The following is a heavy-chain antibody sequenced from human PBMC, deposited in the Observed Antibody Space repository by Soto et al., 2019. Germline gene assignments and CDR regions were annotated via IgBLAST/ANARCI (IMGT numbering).Heavy chain of an antibody. CDR1: GYTFTVYY. D-gene: IGHD4-17*01. V-gene: IGHV1-2*02. CDR2: INPKSGGT. CDR3: ARDLAKGGEREGFAY. Sequence: GASVKVSCKASGYTFTVYYMHWVRQAPGQGLEWMGWINPKSGGTMYPQKFQGRVTMTWDTSISTAYMALTRLRSDDTAVYYCARDLAKGGEREGFAYWGQGTLVTVSS. J-gene: IGHJ4*02.